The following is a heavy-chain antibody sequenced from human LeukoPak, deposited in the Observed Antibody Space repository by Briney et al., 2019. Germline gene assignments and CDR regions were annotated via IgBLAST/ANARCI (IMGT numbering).Heavy chain of an antibody. V-gene: IGHV3-33*01. CDR1: VFTFSSYC. D-gene: IGHD2-8*01. Sequence: GGSLRLSCAASVFTFSSYCMHWVRQAPCKGLEWVAVIWYDGSNKYYGDSVKGRFTISRDNSKNTLYLQMNSLRAEDTAVYYCARDGMVAHIDYWGQGTLVTVSS. CDR3: ARDGMVAHIDY. CDR2: IWYDGSNK. J-gene: IGHJ4*02.